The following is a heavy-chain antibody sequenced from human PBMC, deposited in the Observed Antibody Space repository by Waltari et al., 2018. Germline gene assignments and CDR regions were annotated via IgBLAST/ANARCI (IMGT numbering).Heavy chain of an antibody. V-gene: IGHV4-34*01. Sequence: QVQLQQWGAGLLKPSETLSLTCAVHGGSFSGYYWSWIRQPPGKGLEWIGEINHSGSTNYNPSLKSRVTISVDTSKNQFSLKLSSVTAADTAVYYCASLPPTVTHWGQGTLVTVSS. D-gene: IGHD4-17*01. CDR2: INHSGST. CDR3: ASLPPTVTH. J-gene: IGHJ4*02. CDR1: GGSFSGYY.